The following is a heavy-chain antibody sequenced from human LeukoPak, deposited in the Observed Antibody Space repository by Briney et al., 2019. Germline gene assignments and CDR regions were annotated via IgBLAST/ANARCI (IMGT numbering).Heavy chain of an antibody. Sequence: GASVKVSCKASGYTFNSYDINWVRQATGQGLEWMGWMNPNSGNTGYAKKFQGRVTMTKNNSITTVYMELSSLRSEDTAVYYCARALSWTTESYYYMDVWGKGTTVTVSS. J-gene: IGHJ6*03. V-gene: IGHV1-8*01. CDR3: ARALSWTTESYYYMDV. CDR1: GYTFNSYD. D-gene: IGHD3/OR15-3a*01. CDR2: MNPNSGNT.